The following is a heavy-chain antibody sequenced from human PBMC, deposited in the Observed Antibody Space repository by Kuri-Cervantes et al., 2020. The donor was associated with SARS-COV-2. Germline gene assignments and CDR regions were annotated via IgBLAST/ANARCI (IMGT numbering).Heavy chain of an antibody. J-gene: IGHJ5*02. D-gene: IGHD3-22*01. V-gene: IGHV4-4*02. CDR1: GGAINTYNW. CDR3: ARHPLITLKEGWFDP. CDR2: IFHDGST. Sequence: SETLSLTCVVSGGAINTYNWWTWVRQPPGKGLQWIGEIFHDGSTKFNPSLSLRGRVTMSLDKSKNQFSLRLSSVTAADTAVYYCARHPLITLKEGWFDPWGQGTLVTVSS.